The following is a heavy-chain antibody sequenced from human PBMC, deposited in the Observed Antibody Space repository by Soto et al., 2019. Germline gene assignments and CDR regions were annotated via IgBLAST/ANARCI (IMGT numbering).Heavy chain of an antibody. CDR3: ARVGGINWFDP. D-gene: IGHD3-16*01. CDR2: IYYSGST. V-gene: IGHV4-31*03. J-gene: IGHJ5*02. Sequence: PSETLSLTCTVSGGSISSGGYYWSWIRQHPGKGLEWIGYIYYSGSTYYNPSLKSRVTISVDTSKNQFSLKLSSVTAADTAVYYCARVGGINWFDPWGQGTLITVSS. CDR1: GGSISSGGYY.